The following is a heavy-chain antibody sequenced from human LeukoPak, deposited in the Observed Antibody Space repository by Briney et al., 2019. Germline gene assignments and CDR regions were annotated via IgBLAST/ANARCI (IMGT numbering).Heavy chain of an antibody. J-gene: IGHJ4*02. CDR1: GFTFSSYS. D-gene: IGHD2-2*01. CDR3: ARDQNTNIVVVPAAYFDY. V-gene: IGHV3-21*01. Sequence: GGSLRLSCAASGFTFSSYSMNWVRQAPGKGLEWVSSISGSSSYIYYADSVKGRFTISRDNAKNSLYLQMNSLRAEDTAVYYCARDQNTNIVVVPAAYFDYWGQGTLVTVSS. CDR2: ISGSSSYI.